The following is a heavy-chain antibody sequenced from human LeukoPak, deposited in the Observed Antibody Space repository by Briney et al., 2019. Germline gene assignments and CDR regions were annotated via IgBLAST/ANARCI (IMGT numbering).Heavy chain of an antibody. J-gene: IGHJ4*02. D-gene: IGHD2/OR15-2a*01. V-gene: IGHV3-66*01. CDR3: ARESNYDY. Sequence: GGSLRLSCAVPGFSVSSTYMSWVRQAPGKGLEWVSVIYSGGITYYADSVKGRFTISRDDSKNTLYLQMNSLRAEDTAVYYCARESNYDYWGQGTLVTVSS. CDR1: GFSVSSTY. CDR2: IYSGGIT.